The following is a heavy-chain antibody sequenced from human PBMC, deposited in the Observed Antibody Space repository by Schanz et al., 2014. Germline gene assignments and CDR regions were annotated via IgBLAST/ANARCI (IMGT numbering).Heavy chain of an antibody. V-gene: IGHV4-31*03. CDR1: GGSVSSGGDY. D-gene: IGHD5-12*01. CDR2: ISYSGST. CDR3: ARGGSVATIAPYTWFDP. Sequence: QVQLQESGPGLVKPSQTLSLTCTVSGGSVSSGGDYWSWIRQHPGKGLEWIGFISYSGSTYYNPSLKSRVTISTDASNNQLSLKLNSVTAADTAVYYCARGGSVATIAPYTWFDPWGQGTLVTVSS. J-gene: IGHJ5*02.